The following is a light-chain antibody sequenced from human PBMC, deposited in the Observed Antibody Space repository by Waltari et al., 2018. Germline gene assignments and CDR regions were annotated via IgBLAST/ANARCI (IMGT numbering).Light chain of an antibody. J-gene: IGLJ3*02. CDR1: SSNIGNNY. Sequence: QSVLTQPPSVSAAPGQKVTISCSGSSSNIGNNYVSWYQQLPGTAPKLLIYDKNQRPTAMANRFSDAKAGTSATLGITGLQTGDEADYYCGTWDSSLSAWVFGGGTKLTVL. CDR3: GTWDSSLSAWV. CDR2: DKN. V-gene: IGLV1-51*01.